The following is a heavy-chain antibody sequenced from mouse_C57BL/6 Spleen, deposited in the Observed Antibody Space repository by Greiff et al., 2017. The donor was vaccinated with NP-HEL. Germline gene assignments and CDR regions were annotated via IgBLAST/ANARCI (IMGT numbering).Heavy chain of an antibody. D-gene: IGHD2-4*01. CDR3: ARSRIYYDYDDWFAY. CDR1: GYTFTSYW. CDR2: IDPSDSET. V-gene: IGHV1-52*01. Sequence: QVQLQQPGAELVRPGSSVKLSCKASGYTFTSYWMHWVKQRPIQGLEWIGNIDPSDSETHYNQKFKDKATLTVDKSSSTAYMQLSSLTSEDSAVYYCARSRIYYDYDDWFAYWGQGTLVTVSA. J-gene: IGHJ3*01.